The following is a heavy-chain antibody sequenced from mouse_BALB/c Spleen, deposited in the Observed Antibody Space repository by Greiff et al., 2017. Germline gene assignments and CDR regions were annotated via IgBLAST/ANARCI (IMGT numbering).Heavy chain of an antibody. J-gene: IGHJ2*01. CDR3: ARGLYYGSSSSYFDY. Sequence: DVKLVESGGGLVKPGGSLKLSCAASGFTFSSYAMSWVRQTPEKRLEWVASISSGGSTYYPDSVKGRFTISRDNARNILYLQMSSLRSEDTAMYYCARGLYYGSSSSYFDYWGQGTTLTVSS. D-gene: IGHD1-1*01. CDR1: GFTFSSYA. CDR2: ISSGGST. V-gene: IGHV5-6-5*01.